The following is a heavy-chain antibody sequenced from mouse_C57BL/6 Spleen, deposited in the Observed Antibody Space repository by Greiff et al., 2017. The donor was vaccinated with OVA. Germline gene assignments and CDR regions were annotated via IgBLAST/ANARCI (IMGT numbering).Heavy chain of an antibody. V-gene: IGHV5-9-1*02. D-gene: IGHD3-2*02. CDR2: ISSGGDYI. J-gene: IGHJ3*01. CDR3: TRVTAQAFAY. Sequence: EVMLVESGEGLVKPGGSLKLSCAASGFTFSSYAMSWVRQTPEKRLEWVAYISSGGDYIYYADTVKGRFTISRDNARNTLYLQMSSLKSEDTAMYYCTRVTAQAFAYWGQGTLVTVSA. CDR1: GFTFSSYA.